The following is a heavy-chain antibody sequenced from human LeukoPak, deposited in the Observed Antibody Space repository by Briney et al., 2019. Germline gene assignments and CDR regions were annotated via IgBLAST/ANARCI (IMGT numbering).Heavy chain of an antibody. CDR2: ISYDGSNK. J-gene: IGHJ4*02. D-gene: IGHD6-19*01. V-gene: IGHV3-30*18. CDR3: AKGTIAVAGVDY. Sequence: PGGSLRLSCAASGFTFSSYGMHWVRQAPGKGLEWVAVISYDGSNKYYADSLKGRFTISRDNSKNTLYLQMNSLRAEDTAVYYCAKGTIAVAGVDYWGQGTLVTVSS. CDR1: GFTFSSYG.